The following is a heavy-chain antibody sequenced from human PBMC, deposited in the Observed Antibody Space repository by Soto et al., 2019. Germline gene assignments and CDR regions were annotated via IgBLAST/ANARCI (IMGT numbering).Heavy chain of an antibody. J-gene: IGHJ5*02. Sequence: SETLSLTCTVSGGSISSYYWSWIRQPPGKGLEWIGYIYYSGSTNYNPSLKSRVTISVDTSKNQFSLKLSSVTAADTAVYYCARDRGYSGYEKGWFDPWGQGTLVTVSS. CDR1: GGSISSYY. D-gene: IGHD5-12*01. CDR3: ARDRGYSGYEKGWFDP. V-gene: IGHV4-59*01. CDR2: IYYSGST.